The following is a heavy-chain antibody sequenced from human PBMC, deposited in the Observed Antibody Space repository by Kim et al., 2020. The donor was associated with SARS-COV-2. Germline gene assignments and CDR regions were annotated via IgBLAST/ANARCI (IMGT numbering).Heavy chain of an antibody. CDR1: GYTFTGYY. V-gene: IGHV1-2*06. J-gene: IGHJ4*02. CDR2: INPNSGGT. CDR3: ARVRWRVVVAADGSYFDY. D-gene: IGHD2-15*01. Sequence: ASVKVSCKASGYTFTGYYMHWVRQAPGQGLDWMGRINPNSGGTNYAQKFQGRVTMTRDTSISTAYMELSRLRSDDTAVYYCARVRWRVVVAADGSYFDYWGQGTLVTVSS.